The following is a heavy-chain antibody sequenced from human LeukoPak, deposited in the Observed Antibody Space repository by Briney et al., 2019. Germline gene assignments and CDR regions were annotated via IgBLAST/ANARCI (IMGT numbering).Heavy chain of an antibody. CDR2: IYYSGST. D-gene: IGHD6-13*01. CDR3: ARVDDIAAADFDY. Sequence: ASGTLSLTCTVSGGSISSGGYYWSWIRQHPGKGLEWIGYIYYSGSTYYNPSLKSRVTISVDTSKNQLSLKLSSVTAADTAVYYCARVDDIAAADFDYWGQGTLVTVSS. V-gene: IGHV4-31*03. J-gene: IGHJ4*02. CDR1: GGSISSGGYY.